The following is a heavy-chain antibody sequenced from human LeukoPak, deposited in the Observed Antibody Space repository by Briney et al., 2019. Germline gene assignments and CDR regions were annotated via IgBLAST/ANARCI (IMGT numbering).Heavy chain of an antibody. Sequence: GGSLRLSCVASGFTFSSYGMNWVRQAPGKGLEWVSYISSSGDSIYYADSVKGRFTISRDNAKKSLYLQMNSLRHEDTAVYYCARDRYGGENYWGQGTLVTVSS. D-gene: IGHD4-23*01. CDR3: ARDRYGGENY. V-gene: IGHV3-48*03. J-gene: IGHJ4*02. CDR2: ISSSGDSI. CDR1: GFTFSSYG.